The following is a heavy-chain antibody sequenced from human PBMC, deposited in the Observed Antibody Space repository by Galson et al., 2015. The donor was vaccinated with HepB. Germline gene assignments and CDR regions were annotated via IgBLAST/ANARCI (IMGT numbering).Heavy chain of an antibody. J-gene: IGHJ5*02. CDR2: ISYDGSNK. D-gene: IGHD6-13*01. CDR3: AREFPPYSSSWYVGGWFDP. Sequence: SLRLSCAASGFTFSSYAMHWVRQAPGKGLEWVAVISYDGSNKYYADSVKGRFTISRDNSKNTLYLQMNSLRAEDTAVYYCAREFPPYSSSWYVGGWFDPWGQRTLVTVSS. CDR1: GFTFSSYA. V-gene: IGHV3-30*04.